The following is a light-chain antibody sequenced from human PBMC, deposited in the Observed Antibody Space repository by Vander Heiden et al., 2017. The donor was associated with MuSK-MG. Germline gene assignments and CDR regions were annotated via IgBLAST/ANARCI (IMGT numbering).Light chain of an antibody. Sequence: SYELTQPPSFSVSPGQTASITCSGDKLGDKYACWYQQKPGQSPVLVIYQDSKRPSGIPGRFSGSNSGNTATLTISGTQAMDEADYYCQAWDSSTVVFGGGTKLTVL. CDR2: QDS. CDR3: QAWDSSTVV. CDR1: KLGDKY. J-gene: IGLJ2*01. V-gene: IGLV3-1*01.